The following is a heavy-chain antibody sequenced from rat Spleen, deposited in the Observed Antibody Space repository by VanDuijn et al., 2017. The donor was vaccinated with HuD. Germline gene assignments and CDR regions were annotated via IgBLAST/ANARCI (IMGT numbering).Heavy chain of an antibody. J-gene: IGHJ2*01. CDR2: ITNSGGTI. Sequence: EVQLVESGGGLVQPGRSMKLSCAASGFTFSDYYMAWVRQAPGKGLEWVASITNSGGTIYYSDSVRGRFTISRDDAKSTLSLQMDSLRSEDTATYYCARRHYGYTDYFDYWGQGVMVTVSS. CDR3: ARRHYGYTDYFDY. D-gene: IGHD1-9*01. V-gene: IGHV5-25*01. CDR1: GFTFSDYY.